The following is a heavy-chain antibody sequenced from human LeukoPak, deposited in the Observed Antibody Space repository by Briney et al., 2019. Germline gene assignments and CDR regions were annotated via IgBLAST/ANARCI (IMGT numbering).Heavy chain of an antibody. CDR1: GYTFTGYY. D-gene: IGHD5-24*01. CDR2: IIPIFGTA. J-gene: IGHJ4*02. CDR3: ARDGDGYSWGIDY. V-gene: IGHV1-69*13. Sequence: ASVKVSCKPSGYTFTGYYMHWVRQAPGQGLEWMGGIIPIFGTANYAQKFQGRVTITADESTSTAYMELSSLRSEDTAVYYCARDGDGYSWGIDYWGQGTLVTVSS.